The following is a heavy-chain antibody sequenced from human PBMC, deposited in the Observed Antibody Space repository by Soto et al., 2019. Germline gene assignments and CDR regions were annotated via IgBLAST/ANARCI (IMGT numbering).Heavy chain of an antibody. CDR2: IWYDGSNK. V-gene: IGHV3-33*01. CDR1: GFTFSSYG. D-gene: IGHD3-10*01. Sequence: LRLSCAASGFTFSSYGMHWGRQAPGKGLEWGAVIWYDGSNKYYADSVKGRFTISRDNSKNTLYLQMNSLRDEDTAVYYCARDRITMVRGVTYYYGMDVWGQGTTVTVSS. J-gene: IGHJ6*02. CDR3: ARDRITMVRGVTYYYGMDV.